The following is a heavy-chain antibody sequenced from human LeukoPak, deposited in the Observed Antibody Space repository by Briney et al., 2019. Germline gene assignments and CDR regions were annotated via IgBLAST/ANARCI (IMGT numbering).Heavy chain of an antibody. CDR2: IKPDGSST. CDR3: ESTIGAAATY. Sequence: PGGSLRLSCVASGFTFSSKWMHWVRQAPGKGLVWVSTIKPDGSSTTYADSVKGRFTISRDNAKNTLNLQMNSLRAEVTAVYYCESTIGAAATYWGQGILVTVSS. J-gene: IGHJ4*02. CDR1: GFTFSSKW. V-gene: IGHV3-74*01. D-gene: IGHD6-13*01.